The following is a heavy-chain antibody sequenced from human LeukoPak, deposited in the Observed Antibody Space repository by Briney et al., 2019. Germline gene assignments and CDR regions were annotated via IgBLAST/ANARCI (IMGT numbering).Heavy chain of an antibody. J-gene: IGHJ4*02. CDR1: GFTFSSYE. CDR3: AKKQSSSWYEGGYPFDY. D-gene: IGHD6-13*01. Sequence: GGSLRLSCAASGFTFSSYEMNWVRQAPGKGLEWVSYISSSGSTIYYADSVKGRFTISRDNAKNSLYLQMNSLRAEDTALYYCAKKQSSSWYEGGYPFDYWGQGTLVTVSS. CDR2: ISSSGSTI. V-gene: IGHV3-48*03.